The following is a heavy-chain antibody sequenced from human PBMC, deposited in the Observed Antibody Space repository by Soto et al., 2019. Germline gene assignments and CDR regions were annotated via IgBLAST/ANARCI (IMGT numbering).Heavy chain of an antibody. CDR3: TTPQRYNWNYFDAFDI. CDR2: IKSKTDGGTT. J-gene: IGHJ3*02. CDR1: GFTFSNAW. V-gene: IGHV3-15*01. Sequence: EVQLVESGGGLVKPGGSLRLSCAASGFTFSNAWMSWVRQAPGKGLEWVGRIKSKTDGGTTDYAAPVKGRFTISRDDSKNTLYLQMNSLKTEDTAVYYCTTPQRYNWNYFDAFDIWGQGTMVTVSS. D-gene: IGHD1-7*01.